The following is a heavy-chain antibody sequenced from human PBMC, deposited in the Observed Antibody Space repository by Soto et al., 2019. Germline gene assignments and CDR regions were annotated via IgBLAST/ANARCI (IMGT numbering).Heavy chain of an antibody. CDR3: AKDLLGCSGGSCYPGWFDP. CDR2: ISGSGGST. CDR1: GFTFSSYA. Sequence: VQLLESGGGLVQPGGSLRLSCAASGFTFSSYAMSWVRQAPGKGLEWVSAISGSGGSTYYADSVKGRFTISRDNSKNTLYLQMNSLRAEDTAVYYCAKDLLGCSGGSCYPGWFDPWGQGTLVTVSS. J-gene: IGHJ5*02. V-gene: IGHV3-23*01. D-gene: IGHD2-15*01.